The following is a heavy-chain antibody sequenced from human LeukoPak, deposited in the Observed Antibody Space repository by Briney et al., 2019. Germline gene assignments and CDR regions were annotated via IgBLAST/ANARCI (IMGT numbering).Heavy chain of an antibody. D-gene: IGHD2/OR15-2a*01. Sequence: GGSLRLSCAASGFTVSSNYMSWVRQAPGKGLEWVSVIYSGGSTYYADSVKGRFTISRDNSKNTLYLQMNSLRAEDTAVYYCARDGTAFVSEDWGQGTLVTVSS. CDR3: ARDGTAFVSED. J-gene: IGHJ4*02. CDR2: IYSGGST. CDR1: GFTVSSNY. V-gene: IGHV3-53*01.